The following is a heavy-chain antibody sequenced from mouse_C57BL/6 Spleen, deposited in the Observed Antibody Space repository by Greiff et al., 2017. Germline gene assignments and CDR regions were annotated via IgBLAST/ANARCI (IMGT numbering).Heavy chain of an antibody. Sequence: EVKLVESGGDLVKPGGSLKLSCAASGFTFSSYGMSWVRQTPDKRLEWVATISSGGSYTYYPDSVKGRCTISRDTAKNTLYLQMSSLKSEDTAMYFCASQTGPSWYCDVWGRETTVTVSS. J-gene: IGHJ1*03. CDR1: GFTFSSYG. CDR3: ASQTGPSWYCDV. D-gene: IGHD4-1*01. CDR2: ISSGGSYT. V-gene: IGHV5-6*02.